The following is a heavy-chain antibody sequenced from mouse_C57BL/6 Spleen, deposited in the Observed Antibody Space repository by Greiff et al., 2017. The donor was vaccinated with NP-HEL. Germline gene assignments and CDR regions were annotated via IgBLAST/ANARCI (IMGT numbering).Heavy chain of an antibody. J-gene: IGHJ4*01. CDR3: ARTYAGYFYAMDY. V-gene: IGHV14-2*01. D-gene: IGHD2-3*01. CDR1: GFNIKDYY. Sequence: EVKLLESGAELVKPGASVKLSCTASGFNIKDYYMHWVKQRTEQGLEWIGRIDPEDGETKYAPKFQGKATITADTSSNTGFLQLSSLTSEDAAVYYCARTYAGYFYAMDYWGQGTSVTVSS. CDR2: IDPEDGET.